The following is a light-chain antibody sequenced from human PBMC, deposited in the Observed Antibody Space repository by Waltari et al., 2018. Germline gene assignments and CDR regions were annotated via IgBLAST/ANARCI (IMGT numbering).Light chain of an antibody. Sequence: EIVMTQSPATLSVSPGERATLSCRASQSVSSNLAGYQQKPGQAPRLRIYGASPRATGIPARFSGSGSGTEFTLTISSLQSEDFAVYYCQQYNNWPWGFGQGTKVEIK. CDR2: GAS. CDR3: QQYNNWPWG. J-gene: IGKJ1*01. V-gene: IGKV3-15*01. CDR1: QSVSSN.